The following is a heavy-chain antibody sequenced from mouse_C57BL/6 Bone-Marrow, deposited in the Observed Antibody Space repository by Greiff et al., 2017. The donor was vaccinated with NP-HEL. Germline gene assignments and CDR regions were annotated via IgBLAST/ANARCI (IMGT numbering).Heavy chain of an antibody. CDR1: GYTFTSYT. CDR3: AKGELLPYFDV. Sequence: VQLQQSGAELARPGASVKMSCKASGYTFTSYTMHWVKQRPGQGLEWIGYINPSSGYTKYNQKFKDKATLTADKSSSTAYMQLSSLTSEDSAVYYCAKGELLPYFDVWGTGTTVTVSS. J-gene: IGHJ1*03. CDR2: INPSSGYT. D-gene: IGHD1-1*01. V-gene: IGHV1-4*01.